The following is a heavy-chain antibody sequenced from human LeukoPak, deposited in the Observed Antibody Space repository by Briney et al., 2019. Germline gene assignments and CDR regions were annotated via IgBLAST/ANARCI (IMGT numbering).Heavy chain of an antibody. D-gene: IGHD3-16*01. CDR3: ARVPNDYVWGGDI. J-gene: IGHJ3*02. Sequence: GASVKVSYKASGYTFTIYDINWVRQATGQGLEWMGWMNPNSGNTGYAQKFQGRVTMTRNTSISTAYMELSSLRSEDTAVYYCARVPNDYVWGGDIWGQGTMVTVSS. CDR1: GYTFTIYD. V-gene: IGHV1-8*01. CDR2: MNPNSGNT.